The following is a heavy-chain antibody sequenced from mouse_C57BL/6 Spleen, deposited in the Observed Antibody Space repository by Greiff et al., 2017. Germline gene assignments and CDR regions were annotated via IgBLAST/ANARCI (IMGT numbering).Heavy chain of an antibody. CDR3: ARSDYYGSSNWFAY. V-gene: IGHV1-80*01. J-gene: IGHJ3*01. CDR2: IYPGDGDT. D-gene: IGHD1-1*01. Sequence: VQLQQSGAELVKPGASVKISCKASGYAFSSYWMNWVKQRPGKGLELIGQIYPGDGDTNYNGKFKGKATLTADKSSSTAYMQLSSLTSEDSAVYFCARSDYYGSSNWFAYWGQGTLVTVSA. CDR1: GYAFSSYW.